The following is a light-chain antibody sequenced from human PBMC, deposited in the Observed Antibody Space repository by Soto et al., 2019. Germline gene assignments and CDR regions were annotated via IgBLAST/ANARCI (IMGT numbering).Light chain of an antibody. CDR3: QKYDRAPFT. CDR2: GAS. Sequence: DIQMTQSPSSLSASVRDRVSITCRASQSISGSLNWYQQKPGKAPKLLIYGASTLQSGVPSRFSGSGSGTLFTLTINGLLPEDVATYYCQKYDRAPFTFGPGTKVDIK. V-gene: IGKV1-39*01. J-gene: IGKJ3*01. CDR1: QSISGS.